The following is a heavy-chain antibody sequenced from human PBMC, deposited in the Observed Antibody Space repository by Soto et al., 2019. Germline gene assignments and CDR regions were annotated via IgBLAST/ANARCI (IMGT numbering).Heavy chain of an antibody. CDR3: ARDRRTVTTSGYFDY. CDR1: GFTCSSYW. Sequence: EVQLVESGGGLVQPGGSLRLSCAASGFTCSSYWMSWVRQAPGKGIEWVANIKQDGSGKYYVDSVKGRFTISRDNAKNPLYLQMNSLRAEDTAVYYCARDRRTVTTSGYFDYWCQGTLVTVAS. V-gene: IGHV3-7*01. J-gene: IGHJ4*02. CDR2: IKQDGSGK. D-gene: IGHD4-17*01.